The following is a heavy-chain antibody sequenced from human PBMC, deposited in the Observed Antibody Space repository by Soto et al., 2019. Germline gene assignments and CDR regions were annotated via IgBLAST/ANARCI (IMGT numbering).Heavy chain of an antibody. V-gene: IGHV4-4*02. Sequence: PSETLSLTCAVSGGSISSSNWWSWVRQPPGKGLEWIGEIYHSGSTNYNPSLKSRVTISVDKSKNQFSLKLSSVTAADTAVYYCARAVNYYDSSGYKNWFDPCGQGTLVTVSS. J-gene: IGHJ5*02. CDR1: GGSISSSNW. CDR2: IYHSGST. D-gene: IGHD3-22*01. CDR3: ARAVNYYDSSGYKNWFDP.